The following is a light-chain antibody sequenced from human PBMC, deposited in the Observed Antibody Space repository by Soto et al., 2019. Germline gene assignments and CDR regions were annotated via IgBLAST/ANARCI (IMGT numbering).Light chain of an antibody. Sequence: DIVMTQSPDSLAVSLGERATINCKSSQSVLYSSTNKNYLAWYQQKPGQPPKLLIYWASTRESGVPDRFSGSGSGTDFTLTIISLQAEDVAVYYCQQYYRPWTFGQGTKVEIK. V-gene: IGKV4-1*01. CDR1: QSVLYSSTNKNY. CDR2: WAS. CDR3: QQYYRPWT. J-gene: IGKJ1*01.